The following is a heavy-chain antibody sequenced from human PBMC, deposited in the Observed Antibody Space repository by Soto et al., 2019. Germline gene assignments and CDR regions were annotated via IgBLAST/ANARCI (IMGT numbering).Heavy chain of an antibody. D-gene: IGHD3-10*01. CDR1: GYTFTSYA. CDR3: AREGYYSGSGSYSPPRYYGMDV. J-gene: IGHJ6*02. V-gene: IGHV1-3*01. Sequence: GASVTVSCKASGYTFTSYAMHWVRQAPGQRLEWMGWINAGNGNTKYAQKLQGRVTMTTDTSTRIAYLELRSLRSDDTAGYYCAREGYYSGSGSYSPPRYYGMDVWGQGTTVTVSS. CDR2: INAGNGNT.